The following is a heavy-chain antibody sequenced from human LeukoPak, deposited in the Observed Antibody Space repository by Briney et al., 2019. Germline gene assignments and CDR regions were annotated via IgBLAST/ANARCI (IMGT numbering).Heavy chain of an antibody. D-gene: IGHD3-9*01. J-gene: IGHJ4*02. CDR2: LHNSGIST. Sequence: GGSLTLYCAASRFTFYSYSMNWVRQAPGKGLEWVTTLHNSGISTFYTVPVKGRFTISRDGYKSTVFLLMNSLRAYDTAIDYYARSRTGFDYQVEYGGQGTGVTVTS. CDR1: RFTFYSYS. CDR3: ARSRTGFDYQVEY. V-gene: IGHV3-23*05.